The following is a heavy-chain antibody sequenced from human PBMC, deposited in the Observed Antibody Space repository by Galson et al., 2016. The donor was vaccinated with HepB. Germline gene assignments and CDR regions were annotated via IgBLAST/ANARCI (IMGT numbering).Heavy chain of an antibody. CDR2: ITGSGAGT. V-gene: IGHV3-23*01. CDR1: GFTFTSYA. CDR3: ARAWIHLYDLDY. D-gene: IGHD5-18*01. J-gene: IGHJ4*02. Sequence: SLRLSCAASGFTFTSYAMSWVRQAPGKGLEWVSGITGSGAGTYYADSVKGRFTISRDNSKNTLYLQMNSLRAEETAVYYCARAWIHLYDLDYWGQGALVTVSS.